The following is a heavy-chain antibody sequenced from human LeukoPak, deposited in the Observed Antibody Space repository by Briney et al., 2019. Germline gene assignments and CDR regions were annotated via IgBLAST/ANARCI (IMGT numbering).Heavy chain of an antibody. J-gene: IGHJ4*02. CDR2: IYSGDSHT. Sequence: GESLQISCQGSGYGFTYWIGWVRQMPGKGLEWMGIIYSGDSHTKYSPSFQGRVTISADKSISTAYLQWSSLEASDTAMYYCASARHGDYVWDYWGQGTLVTVSS. D-gene: IGHD4-17*01. CDR3: ASARHGDYVWDY. V-gene: IGHV5-51*01. CDR1: GYGFTYW.